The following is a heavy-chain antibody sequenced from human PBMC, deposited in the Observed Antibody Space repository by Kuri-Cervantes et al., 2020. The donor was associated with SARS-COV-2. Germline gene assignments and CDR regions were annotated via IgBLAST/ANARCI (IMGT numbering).Heavy chain of an antibody. CDR2: ISAYNGNT. J-gene: IGHJ5*02. CDR1: GYTFTSYG. D-gene: IGHD1-1*01. Sequence: ASVKVSCKASGYTFTSYGISWVRQAPGQGLEWMGWISAYNGNTNYAQKLQGRVTMATDTSTSTTYMELRSLRSDDTAVYYCARLFHNGWFDPWGQGTLVTVSS. CDR3: ARLFHNGWFDP. V-gene: IGHV1-18*01.